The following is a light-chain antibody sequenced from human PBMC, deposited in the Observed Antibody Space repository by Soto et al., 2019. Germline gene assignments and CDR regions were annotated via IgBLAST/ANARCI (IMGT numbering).Light chain of an antibody. CDR3: QQYDTYWT. V-gene: IGKV1-5*03. Sequence: DIQMTQSPSTLSASVGDRVTITCRASQYISSWLAWYQQKPGKAPKLLIYKASSLESGVPSRFSGSGSGTEFTLTISSLQPDDFATYYCQQYDTYWTFGKGTKVDIK. CDR1: QYISSW. J-gene: IGKJ1*01. CDR2: KAS.